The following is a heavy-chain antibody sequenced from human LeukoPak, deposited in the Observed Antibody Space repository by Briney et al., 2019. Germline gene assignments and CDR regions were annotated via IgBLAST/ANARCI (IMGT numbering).Heavy chain of an antibody. CDR3: ARLSCSSTSCFHTFDI. CDR1: GGSISSSSYY. V-gene: IGHV4-39*01. D-gene: IGHD2-2*01. CDR2: GYYSGST. Sequence: PSETLSLTCTVSGGSISSSSYYCGWIRQPPGKGLEWTGSGYYSGSTYYNPSLKSRVTISVDTSKNQFSLKLSSVTAADTAVYYCARLSCSSTSCFHTFDIWGQGTMVTVSS. J-gene: IGHJ3*02.